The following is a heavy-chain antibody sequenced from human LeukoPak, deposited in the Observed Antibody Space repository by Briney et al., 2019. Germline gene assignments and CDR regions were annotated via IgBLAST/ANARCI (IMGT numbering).Heavy chain of an antibody. CDR2: IKQDGSEK. Sequence: PGGSLRLSCAASGFTVSSNYMSWVRQAPGKGLEWVANIKQDGSEKYYVDSVKGRFTISRDNAKNSLHLQMNSLRAEDTAVYYCARARATTVVTHYYFDYWGQGTLSPSPQ. CDR3: ARARATTVVTHYYFDY. J-gene: IGHJ4*02. CDR1: GFTVSSNY. V-gene: IGHV3-7*01. D-gene: IGHD4-23*01.